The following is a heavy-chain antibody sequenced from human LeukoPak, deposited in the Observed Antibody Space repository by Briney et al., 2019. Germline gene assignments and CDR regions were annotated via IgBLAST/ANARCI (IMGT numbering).Heavy chain of an antibody. D-gene: IGHD3-10*01. Sequence: GASVKVSCKASGYTFTSYGISWVRQAPGQGLEWMGWISAYNGNTNYAQKLQGRVTITRDTSISTAYMELSSLTSEDTAVYYCARDGDYYGSGNFDYWGQGTLVTVSS. CDR3: ARDGDYYGSGNFDY. V-gene: IGHV1-18*01. CDR1: GYTFTSYG. CDR2: ISAYNGNT. J-gene: IGHJ4*02.